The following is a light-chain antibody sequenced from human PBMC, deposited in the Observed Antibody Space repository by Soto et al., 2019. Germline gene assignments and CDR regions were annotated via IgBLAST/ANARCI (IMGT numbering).Light chain of an antibody. CDR3: QQYNSYPLT. Sequence: DIQMTQSPSTLSASAGDRVTITCRASQSISSWLVWYQQKPGKAPKVLIYKASSLESGVPSRFSGSGSGTEFTLTISSLQPDDFATYYCQQYNSYPLTFGQGTKVEIK. CDR2: KAS. V-gene: IGKV1-5*03. J-gene: IGKJ1*01. CDR1: QSISSW.